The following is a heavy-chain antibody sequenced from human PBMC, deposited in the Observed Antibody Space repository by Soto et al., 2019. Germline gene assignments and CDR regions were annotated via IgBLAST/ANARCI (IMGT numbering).Heavy chain of an antibody. J-gene: IGHJ4*02. CDR1: GFTFSSYA. CDR2: ISGSGGST. Sequence: EVQLLESGGGLVQPGGSLRLSCAASGFTFSSYAMSWVRQAPGKGLEWVSAISGSGGSTYYADSVKGRFTISRDNSKNTLYLQMNRLEAQDKAVYYLSKSDTAKVAAPLEYRGQGTLVTVSS. V-gene: IGHV3-23*01. CDR3: SKSDTAKVAAPLEY. D-gene: IGHD5-18*01.